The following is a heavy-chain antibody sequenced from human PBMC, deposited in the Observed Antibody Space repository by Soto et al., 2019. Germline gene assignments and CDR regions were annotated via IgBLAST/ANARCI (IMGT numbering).Heavy chain of an antibody. V-gene: IGHV4-4*02. J-gene: IGHJ5*02. CDR3: ARQHCVLVTAINHNWFDP. D-gene: IGHD2-21*02. CDR2: IYHSGST. CDR1: GGSISSSNW. Sequence: SETLPVTYAVSGGSISSSNWWSWVRQPPGKGLEWIGEIYHSGSTNYNPSLKSRITISVDTSKNQFSLKLSSVTAADTAVYYCARQHCVLVTAINHNWFDPCSQGTPVTVSS.